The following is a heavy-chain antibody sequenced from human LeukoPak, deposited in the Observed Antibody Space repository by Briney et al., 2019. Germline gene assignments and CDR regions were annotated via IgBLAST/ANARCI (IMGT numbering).Heavy chain of an antibody. Sequence: GGSLRLSCAASGFTFSSHGMHWVRQAPGKGLEWAAVIWYDGSNKYYADSVKGRFAISRDNSKNTLYLQMNSLRAEDTAVYYCARDTSTVTNREFDYWGQGTLVTVSS. V-gene: IGHV3-33*01. CDR3: ARDTSTVTNREFDY. J-gene: IGHJ4*02. CDR2: IWYDGSNK. CDR1: GFTFSSHG. D-gene: IGHD4-17*01.